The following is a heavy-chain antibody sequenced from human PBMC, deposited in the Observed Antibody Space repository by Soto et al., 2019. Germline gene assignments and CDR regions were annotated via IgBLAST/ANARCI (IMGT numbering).Heavy chain of an antibody. CDR1: GFSLSTSGVG. Sequence: QITLKESGPTLVKPTQTLTLTCTFSGFSLSTSGVGGGWIRQPPGKALEWLALIYWDDDKRYSPSLKSRLTITKDTSKNQVVLTMTNMDPVDTATYYCAHSRQPYYDFWSGPFDYWGQGTLVTVSS. V-gene: IGHV2-5*02. D-gene: IGHD3-3*01. J-gene: IGHJ4*02. CDR2: IYWDDDK. CDR3: AHSRQPYYDFWSGPFDY.